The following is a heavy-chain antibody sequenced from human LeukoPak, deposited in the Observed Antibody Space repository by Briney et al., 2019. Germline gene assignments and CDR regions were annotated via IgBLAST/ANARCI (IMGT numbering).Heavy chain of an antibody. CDR3: ARIATYSSSDSYFDY. D-gene: IGHD5-24*01. CDR2: IYHSGST. V-gene: IGHV4-30-2*01. CDR1: GGSISSGGYS. Sequence: PSETLSLTCAVSGGSISSGGYSWSWIRQPPGKGLEWIGYIYHSGSTYYNPSLKSRVTISVDRSKNQFSLKLSSVTAADTAVYYCARIATYSSSDSYFDYWGQGALVTVSS. J-gene: IGHJ4*02.